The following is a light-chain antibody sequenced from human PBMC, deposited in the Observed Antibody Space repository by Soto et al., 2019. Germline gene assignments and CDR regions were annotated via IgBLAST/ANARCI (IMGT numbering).Light chain of an antibody. Sequence: EIVLTQSPGTLSLSPGQRATLSCRASQSVSSNYLAWYQQKPGQAPRLLISGASTRAAGISDRFRGSGSGTEFTLTISSLRSEDSAVYYCQQYGSSPRTFGQGTKVDIK. CDR1: QSVSSNY. CDR3: QQYGSSPRT. J-gene: IGKJ1*01. CDR2: GAS. V-gene: IGKV3-20*01.